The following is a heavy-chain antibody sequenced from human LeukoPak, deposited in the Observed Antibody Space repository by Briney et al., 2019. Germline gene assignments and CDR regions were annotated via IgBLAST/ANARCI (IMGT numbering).Heavy chain of an antibody. Sequence: SETLSLTCTVSGGSISSSSYYWGWIRQPPGKGLEWIGSIYYSGSTYYNPSLKSRVTMSVDTSKNQFSLKLSSVTAADTTVYYCASLSYDSSGYGYYYYYMDVWGKGTTVTVSS. CDR2: IYYSGST. CDR1: GGSISSSSYY. D-gene: IGHD3-22*01. V-gene: IGHV4-39*01. J-gene: IGHJ6*03. CDR3: ASLSYDSSGYGYYYYYMDV.